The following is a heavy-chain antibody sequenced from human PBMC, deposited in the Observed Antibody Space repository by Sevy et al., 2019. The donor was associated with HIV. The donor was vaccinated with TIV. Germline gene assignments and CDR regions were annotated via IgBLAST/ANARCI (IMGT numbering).Heavy chain of an antibody. J-gene: IGHJ4*02. CDR1: GFIFSGYW. V-gene: IGHV3-7*01. CDR2: IKFDGSEK. CDR3: ARGRYCSGGGCYIDY. D-gene: IGHD2-15*01. Sequence: GGSLILSCAAPGFIFSGYWMTWVRQAPGKGLEWVANIKFDGSEKYYVDSVKGRFTISRDKAKNSLFLQMNGLRAADTAVYYCARGRYCSGGGCYIDYWGQGTLVTVSS.